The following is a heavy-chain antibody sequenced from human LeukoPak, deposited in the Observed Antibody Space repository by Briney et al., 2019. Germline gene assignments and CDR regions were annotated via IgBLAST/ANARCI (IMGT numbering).Heavy chain of an antibody. CDR1: GGSISSSSYY. CDR3: ARGNYGSGGSYYMDV. D-gene: IGHD3-10*01. Sequence: SGTLSLTCTVSGGSISSSSYYWGWIRQPPGKGLEWIGSIYYSGSTYYNPSLKSRVVISVDTSKKQFSLKVTSVTAADTVVYYCARGNYGSGGSYYMDVWGKGTTVTVSS. CDR2: IYYSGST. V-gene: IGHV4-39*07. J-gene: IGHJ6*03.